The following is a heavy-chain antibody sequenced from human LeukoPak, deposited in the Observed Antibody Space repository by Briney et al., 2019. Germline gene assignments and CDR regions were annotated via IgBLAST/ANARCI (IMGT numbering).Heavy chain of an antibody. CDR2: LSYDGSDK. J-gene: IGHJ6*03. Sequence: GRSLRLSCAASGFTFSSYAMHWVRQAPGKGLEWVAVLSYDGSDKFYADSVKDRFTISRDNSETTLYLQMNSLRAEDTAVYYCAKGYCSSTGCYRYYYYFMDVWGKGTTVTVSS. V-gene: IGHV3-30*01. CDR1: GFTFSSYA. CDR3: AKGYCSSTGCYRYYYYFMDV. D-gene: IGHD2-2*02.